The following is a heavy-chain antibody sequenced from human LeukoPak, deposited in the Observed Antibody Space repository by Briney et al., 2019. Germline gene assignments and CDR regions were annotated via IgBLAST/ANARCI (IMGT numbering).Heavy chain of an antibody. CDR1: GYTFTSYG. CDR3: ASTGYCSGGSCPYYYYGMDV. J-gene: IGHJ6*02. D-gene: IGHD2-15*01. V-gene: IGHV1-18*01. Sequence: ASVKVSCKAFGYTFTSYGISWVRQAPGQGLEWMGWISAYNGNTNYAQKLQGRVTMTTDTSTSTAYMELRSLRSDDTAVYYCASTGYCSGGSCPYYYYGMDVWGQGTTVTVSS. CDR2: ISAYNGNT.